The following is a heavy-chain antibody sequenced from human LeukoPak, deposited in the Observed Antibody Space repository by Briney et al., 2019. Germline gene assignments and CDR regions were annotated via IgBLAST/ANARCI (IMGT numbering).Heavy chain of an antibody. Sequence: SETLSLTCTVSGGSISSSSYYWGWIRQPPGKGLEWIGSIYYSGSTYYSPSLKSRLTISVDTSKNQFSLKLSSVTAADTAVYYCAISANYGGNSGYFDYWGQGTLVTVSS. CDR3: AISANYGGNSGYFDY. V-gene: IGHV4-39*01. CDR2: IYYSGST. J-gene: IGHJ4*02. CDR1: GGSISSSSYY. D-gene: IGHD4-23*01.